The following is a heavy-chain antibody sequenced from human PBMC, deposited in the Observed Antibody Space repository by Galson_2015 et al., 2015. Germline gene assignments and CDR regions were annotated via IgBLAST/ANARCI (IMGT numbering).Heavy chain of an antibody. CDR3: ARGITFGGPGGMDV. D-gene: IGHD3-16*01. V-gene: IGHV1-46*01. Sequence: SVKVSCKASGYTFSNYYVYWVRQAPGQGLEWMGIINPSGGSTYYAQKFQGRVTMTSDTSTTTVYMELSSLRSGDTALYFCARGITFGGPGGMDVWGQGTTVTVSS. CDR1: GYTFSNYY. J-gene: IGHJ6*02. CDR2: INPSGGST.